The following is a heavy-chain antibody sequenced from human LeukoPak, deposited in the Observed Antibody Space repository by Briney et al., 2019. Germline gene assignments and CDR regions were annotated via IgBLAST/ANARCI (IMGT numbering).Heavy chain of an antibody. J-gene: IGHJ4*02. V-gene: IGHV3-30-3*01. D-gene: IGHD6-13*01. Sequence: GGSLRLSCAASGFTFSSYAMHWVRQAPGKGLEWVAVISYDGNNKYYADSVKGRFTISRDNSKNTLYLQMNSLRAEDTAVYYCAKRGPSIPYSSSWSYFDYWGQGTLVTVSS. CDR2: ISYDGNNK. CDR3: AKRGPSIPYSSSWSYFDY. CDR1: GFTFSSYA.